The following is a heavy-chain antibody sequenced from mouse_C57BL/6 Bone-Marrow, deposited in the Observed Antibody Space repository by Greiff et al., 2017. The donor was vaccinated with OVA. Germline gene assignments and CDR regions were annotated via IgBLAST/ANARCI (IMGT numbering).Heavy chain of an antibody. CDR2: LYPGGGYT. Sequence: VQLQQSGAELVRPGTSVKMSCKASGYTFTNYWIGWAKQRPGHGLEWIGDLYPGGGYTNYNEKFKGKATLTADKSSSTAYMQFSSLTSEDSAIYYCARSVYYYGSSYVGAMDYWGQGTSVTVSS. CDR3: ARSVYYYGSSYVGAMDY. J-gene: IGHJ4*01. D-gene: IGHD1-1*01. CDR1: GYTFTNYW. V-gene: IGHV1-63*01.